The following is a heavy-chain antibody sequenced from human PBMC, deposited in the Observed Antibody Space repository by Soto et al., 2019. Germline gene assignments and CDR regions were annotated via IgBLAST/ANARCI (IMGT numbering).Heavy chain of an antibody. V-gene: IGHV3-43D*04. CDR2: TNSDGTDS. CDR1: GFDFEDYA. J-gene: IGHJ4*02. Sequence: VQLVESGGIGVQPGGSLRLSCAAAGFDFEDYAMHWVRQVPGKGLEWVSLTNSDGTDSYYVDSVKGRFTISRDNAKTTLYLQMDRLRPEDTALYFCAKSLYYYDSSPLDHWGQGTLVTVSS. CDR3: AKSLYYYDSSPLDH. D-gene: IGHD3-22*01.